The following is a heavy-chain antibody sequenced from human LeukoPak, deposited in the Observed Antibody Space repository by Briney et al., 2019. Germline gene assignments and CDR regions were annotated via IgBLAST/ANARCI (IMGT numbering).Heavy chain of an antibody. Sequence: GGSLRLSCAASGFTFSSYAMSWVRQAPGKGLEWVSTTSGGSTYYADSVKGRFTISRDNSKSTLYLQMNSLRAEDTAVYYYAKGDCSSTTCSGFYGMDVWGRGTTVTVSS. CDR3: AKGDCSSTTCSGFYGMDV. V-gene: IGHV3-23*01. J-gene: IGHJ6*04. CDR1: GFTFSSYA. D-gene: IGHD2-2*01. CDR2: TSGGST.